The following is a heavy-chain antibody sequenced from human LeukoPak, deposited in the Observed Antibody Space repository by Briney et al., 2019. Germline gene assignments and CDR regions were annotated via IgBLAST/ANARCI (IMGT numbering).Heavy chain of an antibody. V-gene: IGHV1-69*13. Sequence: SVKVSCKASGGTFSSYAISWVRQAPGQGLEWMGGIIPIFGTANYAQKFQDRVTITADESTSTAYMELSSLRSEDTAVYYCARAIGGTDAFDIWGQGTMVTVSS. CDR3: ARAIGGTDAFDI. CDR1: GGTFSSYA. CDR2: IIPIFGTA. J-gene: IGHJ3*02. D-gene: IGHD4-23*01.